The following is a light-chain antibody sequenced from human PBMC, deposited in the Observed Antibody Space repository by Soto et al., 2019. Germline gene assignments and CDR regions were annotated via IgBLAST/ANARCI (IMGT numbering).Light chain of an antibody. Sequence: EIVLTQSPGTLSLSPGERATLSCRASQSVSSSYLAWYQQKPGQAPRLLIYGASSRATGIPDRFSGSGSGKAFILTISRLEPEDFAVYYCQQYGSSPGYTFGQGTKLEIK. CDR3: QQYGSSPGYT. CDR1: QSVSSSY. J-gene: IGKJ2*01. CDR2: GAS. V-gene: IGKV3-20*01.